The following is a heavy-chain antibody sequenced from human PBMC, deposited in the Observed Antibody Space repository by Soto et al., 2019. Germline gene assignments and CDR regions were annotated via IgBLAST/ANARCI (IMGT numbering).Heavy chain of an antibody. CDR3: ARGDYFDRRFDN. Sequence: GGSLRLSCAASGFIFSTTWMNWVRQAPGKGLEWVADIKQDGSEKYYVDSVKGRFTISRDNAKNSLYLQMNSLRAEDTAVYYCARGDYFDRRFDNWGQGTLVTVSS. V-gene: IGHV3-7*03. D-gene: IGHD3-22*01. J-gene: IGHJ4*02. CDR2: IKQDGSEK. CDR1: GFIFSTTW.